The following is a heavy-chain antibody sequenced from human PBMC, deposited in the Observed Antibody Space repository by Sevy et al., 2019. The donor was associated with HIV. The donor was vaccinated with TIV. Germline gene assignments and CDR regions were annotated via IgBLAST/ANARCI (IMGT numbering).Heavy chain of an antibody. CDR1: GGTFSSYA. CDR2: IIPIFGTA. V-gene: IGHV1-69*13. Sequence: ASVKVSCKASGGTFSSYAISWVRQAPGQGLEWMGGIIPIFGTANYAQKFQGRVTITADESTSTAYMELSSLRSEDTAVYYCAVIAGRLKWVPLDYWGQGTLVTVSS. D-gene: IGHD6-6*01. CDR3: AVIAGRLKWVPLDY. J-gene: IGHJ4*02.